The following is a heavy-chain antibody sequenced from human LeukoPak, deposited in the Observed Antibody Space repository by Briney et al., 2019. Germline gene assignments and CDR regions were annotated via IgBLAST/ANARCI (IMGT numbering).Heavy chain of an antibody. CDR2: IYYSGST. D-gene: IGHD2-2*01. CDR1: GGSISSYY. CDR3: ARARSGYCSSTSCHGAYYYGMDV. J-gene: IGHJ6*02. V-gene: IGHV4-59*01. Sequence: SETLSLTCSVSGGSISSYYWSWIRQPPGKGLEWIGYIYYSGSTNYNPSLKSRVTISVDTSKNQFSLKLSSVTAADTAVYYCARARSGYCSSTSCHGAYYYGMDVWGQGTTVTVSS.